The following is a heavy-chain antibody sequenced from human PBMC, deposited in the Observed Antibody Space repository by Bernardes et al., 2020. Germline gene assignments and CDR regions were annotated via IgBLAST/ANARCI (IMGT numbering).Heavy chain of an antibody. D-gene: IGHD3-3*01. CDR2: IISIFGTA. Sequence: SVKVSCKSSGGTFSSYAISWVRQAPGQGLEWMGGIISIFGTANYAQKFQGRVTITADESTSTAYMELSSLRSEDTAVYYCASDTKNRAGSHAFDIWGQGTMVTVSS. CDR1: GGTFSSYA. J-gene: IGHJ3*02. CDR3: ASDTKNRAGSHAFDI. V-gene: IGHV1-69*13.